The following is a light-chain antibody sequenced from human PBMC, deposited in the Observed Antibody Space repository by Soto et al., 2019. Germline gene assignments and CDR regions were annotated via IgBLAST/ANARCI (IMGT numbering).Light chain of an antibody. CDR3: QQRSNWPPIT. Sequence: EIVLTQPPATLSLSPGERATLSCRASPSVSSYLAWYELKRGQAPRLLIYDASNRATGIPARFSGRGSGTVFTLTISSLEPEDFAVYYCQQRSNWPPITFGQGTRLEI. J-gene: IGKJ5*01. CDR2: DAS. CDR1: PSVSSY. V-gene: IGKV3-11*01.